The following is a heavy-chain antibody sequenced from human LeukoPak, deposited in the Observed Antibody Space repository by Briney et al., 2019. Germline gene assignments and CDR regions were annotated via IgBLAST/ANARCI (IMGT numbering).Heavy chain of an antibody. D-gene: IGHD5-24*01. Sequence: GESLKVSFKASGYTFTSYGISWGRPAPGQGLEWMGWISAYNGNTNYAQKLQGRVTMTTDTSTSTAYMELSSLRSEDTAVYYCATARYNHPSYYYYMDVWGKGTTVTVSS. CDR3: ATARYNHPSYYYYMDV. CDR2: ISAYNGNT. J-gene: IGHJ6*03. CDR1: GYTFTSYG. V-gene: IGHV1-18*01.